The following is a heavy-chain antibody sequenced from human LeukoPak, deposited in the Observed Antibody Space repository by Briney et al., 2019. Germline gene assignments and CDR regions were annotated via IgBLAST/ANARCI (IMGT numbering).Heavy chain of an antibody. CDR3: AKDVSSTSFFDY. J-gene: IGHJ4*02. CDR2: IRYDGSNK. Sequence: GGSLRLSCAASGFIFSSYWMSWVRQAPGKGLEWVAFIRYDGSNKYYADSVKGRFAISRDNSKNTLYLQMNSLRAEDTAVYYCAKDVSSTSFFDYWGQGTLVTVSS. D-gene: IGHD2-2*01. CDR1: GFIFSSYW. V-gene: IGHV3-30*02.